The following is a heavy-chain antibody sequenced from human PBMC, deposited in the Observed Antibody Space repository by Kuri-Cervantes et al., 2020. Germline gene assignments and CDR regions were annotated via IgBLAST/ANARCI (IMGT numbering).Heavy chain of an antibody. J-gene: IGHJ4*02. V-gene: IGHV3-13*01. D-gene: IGHD4-17*01. CDR1: GFTFSSYD. CDR2: IGTAGDT. Sequence: GGSLRLSCAASGFTFSSYDMHWVRQATGKGLEWVSAIGTAGDTYYPGSVKGRFTISRDNARKSVYLQMSSLRVEDTAVYFCGRTPRGDYAEYYFDFWGQGVLVTVSS. CDR3: GRTPRGDYAEYYFDF.